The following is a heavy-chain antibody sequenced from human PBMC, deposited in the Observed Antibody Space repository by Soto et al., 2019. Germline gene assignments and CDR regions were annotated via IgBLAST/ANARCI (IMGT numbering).Heavy chain of an antibody. CDR2: ISYDGSNK. D-gene: IGHD6-13*01. CDR3: ARRMKSRRIAAAYYYYYGMDV. J-gene: IGHJ6*02. V-gene: IGHV3-30-3*01. CDR1: GFTFSSYA. Sequence: GGSLRLSCAASGFTFSSYAMHWVRQAPGKGLEWVAVISYDGSNKYYADSVKGRFTNSRDNSKNTLYLQMNSLRAEDTAVYYCARRMKSRRIAAAYYYYYGMDVWGQGTTVTVSS.